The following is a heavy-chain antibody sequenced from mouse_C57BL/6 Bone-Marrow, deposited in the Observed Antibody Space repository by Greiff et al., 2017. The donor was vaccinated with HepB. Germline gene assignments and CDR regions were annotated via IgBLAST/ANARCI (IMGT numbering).Heavy chain of an antibody. CDR1: GFTFSDYG. J-gene: IGHJ1*03. D-gene: IGHD2-1*01. CDR2: ISSGSSTI. V-gene: IGHV5-17*01. CDR3: ARLTPGNYYWYFDV. Sequence: EVKVVESGGGLVKPGGSLKLSCAASGFTFSDYGMHWVRQAPEKGLEWVAYISSGSSTIYYADTVKGRCTISRDNAKNTLFLQMTSRRSEDTAMYYCARLTPGNYYWYFDVWGTGTTVTVSS.